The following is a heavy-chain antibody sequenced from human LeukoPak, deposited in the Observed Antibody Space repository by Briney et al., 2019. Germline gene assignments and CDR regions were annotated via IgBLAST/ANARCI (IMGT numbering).Heavy chain of an antibody. J-gene: IGHJ5*01. CDR3: GRDPDS. V-gene: IGHV3-7*04. Sequence: PGRSLRLSCTASGFTLSCCAIHWVRQAPGKGLEWVAGISGDGSERDYVDSVRGRFTISRDNAKNSLYLQMNSLTAEDTAVYYCGRDPDSWGQGTVVTVSS. CDR2: ISGDGSER. CDR1: GFTLSCCA.